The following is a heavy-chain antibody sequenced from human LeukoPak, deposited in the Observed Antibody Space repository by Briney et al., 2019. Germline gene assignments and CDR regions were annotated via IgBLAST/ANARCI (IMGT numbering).Heavy chain of an antibody. CDR1: GGSFSGSN. CDR3: VRAYDY. V-gene: IGHV4-34*01. CDR2: VCSSGST. Sequence: SETLSLTCAVYGGSFSGSNWSWIRRPPGKGLEWIGEVCSSGSTIYNPSLKSRVTISVDTSKNQLSLNLISVTAADTAVYYCVRAYDYWGQGTLVTVSS. J-gene: IGHJ4*02.